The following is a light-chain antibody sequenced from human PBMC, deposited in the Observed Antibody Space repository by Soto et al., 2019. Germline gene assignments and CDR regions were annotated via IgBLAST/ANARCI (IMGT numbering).Light chain of an antibody. Sequence: AIRMTLSPSSVSASTGDRVTITRRASQGISSYLAWYQQKPGKAPKLLIYAASTLQTGVPSRFSGSGSGTDFTLTISSLQSEDFATYYCQQYYSYPITFGPGTKLDIK. CDR3: QQYYSYPIT. CDR1: QGISSY. J-gene: IGKJ3*01. V-gene: IGKV1-8*01. CDR2: AAS.